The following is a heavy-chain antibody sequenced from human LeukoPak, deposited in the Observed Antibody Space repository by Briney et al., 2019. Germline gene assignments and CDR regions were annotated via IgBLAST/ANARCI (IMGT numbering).Heavy chain of an antibody. CDR3: ARDGRYYVSSGYWSY. Sequence: ASVKVSCKASGYTFTSYGISWVRQAPGQGLEWMGWISAYNGNTNYAQKLQGRVTMTTDTSTSTAYMELRSLRSDDTAVYYCARDGRYYVSSGYWSYWGQGTLVTVSS. J-gene: IGHJ4*02. CDR1: GYTFTSYG. D-gene: IGHD3-22*01. CDR2: ISAYNGNT. V-gene: IGHV1-18*01.